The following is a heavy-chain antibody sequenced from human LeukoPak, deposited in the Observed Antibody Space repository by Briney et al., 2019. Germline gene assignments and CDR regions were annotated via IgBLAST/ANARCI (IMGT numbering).Heavy chain of an antibody. V-gene: IGHV3-23*01. CDR3: AKGPYDIVTGYDDY. CDR1: GFTFSGYA. D-gene: IGHD3-9*01. CDR2: ISGSGGST. J-gene: IGHJ4*02. Sequence: GGSLRLSCAASGFTFSGYAMSWVRQAPGKGLEWVSAISGSGGSTYYADSVKGRFTISRDNSKNTLYLQMNSLRAEDTAVYYCAKGPYDIVTGYDDYWGQGTLVTVSS.